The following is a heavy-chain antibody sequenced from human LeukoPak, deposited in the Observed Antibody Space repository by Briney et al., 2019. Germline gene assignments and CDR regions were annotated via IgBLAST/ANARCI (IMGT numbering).Heavy chain of an antibody. CDR1: GGSISSSSYY. CDR3: ATEYYYDSSGYYSLAY. J-gene: IGHJ4*02. V-gene: IGHV4-39*07. Sequence: SETLSLTCTVSGGSISSSSYYWGWIRQPPGQGLERIGSIYYSGKTYYNPSLKSRVTMSVDTSKNQFSLKLSSVTAADTAVYYCATEYYYDSSGYYSLAYWGQGTLVTVSS. CDR2: IYYSGKT. D-gene: IGHD3-22*01.